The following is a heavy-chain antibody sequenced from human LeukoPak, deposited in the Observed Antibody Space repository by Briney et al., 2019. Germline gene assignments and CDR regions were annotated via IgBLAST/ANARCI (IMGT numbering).Heavy chain of an antibody. D-gene: IGHD3-9*01. Sequence: GGSLRFSCAASGFIFSTYDMHWVRQGTGKGLEWVSAIGTVGDTHYADSVKGRFTIPRENAKNSLYLQMNSLRAEDTAVYYCARETALDGYFDWLLPNYYYYYMDAWGKGTTVTVSS. J-gene: IGHJ6*03. V-gene: IGHV3-13*01. CDR2: IGTVGDT. CDR3: ARETALDGYFDWLLPNYYYYYMDA. CDR1: GFIFSTYD.